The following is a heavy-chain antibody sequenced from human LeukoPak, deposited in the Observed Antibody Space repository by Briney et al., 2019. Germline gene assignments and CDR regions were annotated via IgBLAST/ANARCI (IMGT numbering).Heavy chain of an antibody. V-gene: IGHV4-34*01. J-gene: IGHJ4*02. CDR3: AGRLSSGSYPTQTD. CDR2: INHSGST. Sequence: KPSETLSLTCAVYGGSFSGYYWSWIRQPPGKGLEWIGEINHSGSTNYNPSLKSRVTISVDTSKNQFSLKLSSVTAADTAVYYCAGRLSSGSYPTQTDWGQGTLVTVSS. CDR1: GGSFSGYY. D-gene: IGHD3-10*01.